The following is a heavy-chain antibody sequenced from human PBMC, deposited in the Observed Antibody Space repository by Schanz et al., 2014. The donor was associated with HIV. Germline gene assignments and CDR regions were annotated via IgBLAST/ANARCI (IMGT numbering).Heavy chain of an antibody. CDR2: IKQDESEK. V-gene: IGHV3-7*01. Sequence: VRLVESGGGVVQPGRSLRLSCAASGFTFSNYGMHWVRQAPGKGLEWVANIKQDESEKYYVDSVKGRFTISRDNAKKSLYLRMNSLRAEDTAVYYCATSGYCTSGICYTRGNGMDVWGQGTTVTVSS. CDR3: ATSGYCTSGICYTRGNGMDV. J-gene: IGHJ6*02. CDR1: GFTFSNYG. D-gene: IGHD2-8*01.